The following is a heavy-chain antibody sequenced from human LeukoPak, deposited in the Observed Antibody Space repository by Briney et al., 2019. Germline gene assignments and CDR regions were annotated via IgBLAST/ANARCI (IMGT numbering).Heavy chain of an antibody. CDR3: ARGDFDY. J-gene: IGHJ4*02. CDR1: GLTVSRNY. CDR2: ITNGGDT. Sequence: GGSLRLSCAASGLTVSRNYVNWVRQSPGKGLEWVSIITNGGDTYYADSVKGRFMISRDNSENTLSLQMNNLRAEDTAVYYCARGDFDYWGQGTLVTVSS. V-gene: IGHV3-66*01.